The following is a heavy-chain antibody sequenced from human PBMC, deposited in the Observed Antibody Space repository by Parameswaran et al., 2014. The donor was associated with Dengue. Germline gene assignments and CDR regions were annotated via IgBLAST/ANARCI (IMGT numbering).Heavy chain of an antibody. D-gene: IGHD4-17*01. Sequence: VRQMPGKGLEWIGYIYYSGSTNYNPSLKSRVTISVDTSKNQFSLKLSSVTAADTAVYYCARDSGGGDYLYFDYWGQGTLVTVSS. J-gene: IGHJ4*02. V-gene: IGHV4-59*01. CDR2: IYYSGST. CDR3: ARDSGGGDYLYFDY.